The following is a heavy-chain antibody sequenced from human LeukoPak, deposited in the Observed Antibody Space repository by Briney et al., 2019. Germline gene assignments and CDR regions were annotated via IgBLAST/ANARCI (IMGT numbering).Heavy chain of an antibody. Sequence: GGSLRLSCAASGFTFSSYAMHWVRQAPGKGLEWVAVISYDGSNKYYADSVKGRFTISRDNSKNTLYLQMNSLRAEDTAVYYCAKESYGDYFWFDPWGQGTLVTVSS. D-gene: IGHD4-17*01. CDR1: GFTFSSYA. CDR2: ISYDGSNK. V-gene: IGHV3-30-3*01. J-gene: IGHJ5*02. CDR3: AKESYGDYFWFDP.